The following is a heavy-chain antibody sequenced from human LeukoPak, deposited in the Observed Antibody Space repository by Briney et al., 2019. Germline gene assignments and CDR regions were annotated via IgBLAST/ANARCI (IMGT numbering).Heavy chain of an antibody. V-gene: IGHV3-66*01. J-gene: IGHJ6*03. CDR3: ARYAAGVRGYYYYYMDV. D-gene: IGHD3-10*01. CDR2: IYSGGST. CDR1: GFTVSSNY. Sequence: GGSLRLSCAASGFTVSSNYMSWVRQAPGKGLEWVSVIYSGGSTYYADSVKGRFTIPRDNSKNTLYLQMNSLRAEDTAVYYCARYAAGVRGYYYYYMDVWGKGTTVTISS.